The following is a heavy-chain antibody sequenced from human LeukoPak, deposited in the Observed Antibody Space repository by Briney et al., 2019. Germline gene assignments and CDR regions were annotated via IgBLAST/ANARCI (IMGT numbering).Heavy chain of an antibody. CDR1: GFTFSTFG. CDR3: ARDGVRGSGSYYPTFFDY. CDR2: ISSSSSTI. J-gene: IGHJ4*02. D-gene: IGHD3-10*01. Sequence: GGSLRLSCAASGFTFSTFGMHWVRQAPGKGLEWVSYISSSSSTIYYADSVKGRFTISRDNAKNSLYLQMNSLRAEDTAVYYCARDGVRGSGSYYPTFFDYWGQGTLVTVSS. V-gene: IGHV3-48*04.